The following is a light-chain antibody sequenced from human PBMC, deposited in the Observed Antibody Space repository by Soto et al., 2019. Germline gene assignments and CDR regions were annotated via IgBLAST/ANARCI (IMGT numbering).Light chain of an antibody. J-gene: IGKJ1*01. V-gene: IGKV3-11*01. CDR2: EAS. Sequence: ELVLTQSPATLSLSPGERATLSCRASQNVSGYLAWYQQKPGQAPRLLIYEASKRATGIPARFSGSGFGTDYTLTISSLEPEDFAVYYCQQRSKWRTFGQGTKVDI. CDR3: QQRSKWRT. CDR1: QNVSGY.